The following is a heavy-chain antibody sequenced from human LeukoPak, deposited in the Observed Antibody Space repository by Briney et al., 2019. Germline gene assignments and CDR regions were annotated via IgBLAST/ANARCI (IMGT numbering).Heavy chain of an antibody. J-gene: IGHJ4*02. D-gene: IGHD2-21*01. Sequence: PGGSLRLSCATSGFTFSTYDMHWVRQAPGKGLEWVAHIRYDGLKKLYADSVRGRVTVSRDNSKNTLYLQMNSLIADDTAVYYCAKDRETFSSYCYFAYWGQGTLVPVSS. CDR1: GFTFSTYD. CDR2: IRYDGLKK. CDR3: AKDRETFSSYCYFAY. V-gene: IGHV3-30*02.